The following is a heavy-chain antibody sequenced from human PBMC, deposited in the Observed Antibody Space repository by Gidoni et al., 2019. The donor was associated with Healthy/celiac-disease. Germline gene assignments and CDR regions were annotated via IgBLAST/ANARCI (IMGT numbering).Heavy chain of an antibody. J-gene: IGHJ6*02. CDR1: GGSISSSSYY. V-gene: IGHV4-39*01. D-gene: IGHD1-26*01. CDR2: IYYSGST. Sequence: QLQLQESGPGLVTPDETLSLTCTVSGGSISSSSYYWGWIRQPPGKGLEWIGSIYYSGSTYYNPSLKRRVTISVDTSKNQFPLKLSSVTAADTAVYYCARLKLGSAYYYYGMDVWGQGTTVTVSS. CDR3: ARLKLGSAYYYYGMDV.